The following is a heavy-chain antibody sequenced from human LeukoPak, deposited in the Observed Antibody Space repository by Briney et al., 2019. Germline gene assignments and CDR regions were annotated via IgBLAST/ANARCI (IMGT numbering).Heavy chain of an antibody. Sequence: GGSLRLSCAASGVTFSSYAMSWVRQAPGKGLEWVSAISGDAGSTYNADSAKGRFTISRDNSKNTLYLQMNSLRADDTAVYYCAKTMPGGSQGVDHWGQGTLVTVSS. CDR2: ISGDAGST. D-gene: IGHD2-8*02. CDR3: AKTMPGGSQGVDH. CDR1: GVTFSSYA. V-gene: IGHV3-23*01. J-gene: IGHJ5*02.